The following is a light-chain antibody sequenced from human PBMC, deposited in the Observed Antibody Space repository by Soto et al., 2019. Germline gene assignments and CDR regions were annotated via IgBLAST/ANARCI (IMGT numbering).Light chain of an antibody. V-gene: IGKV1-5*01. CDR2: DAS. J-gene: IGKJ4*01. CDR3: QQHKSYPVT. Sequence: DIQMTQSPSTLPASVGDRVTITCRASQNIDIWLSWYQQKPGKAPSLLIYDASNLKSGVPSRFSGSGSGTEFTLTISSLQPDDSGSYYCQQHKSYPVTFGGGTKVDIK. CDR1: QNIDIW.